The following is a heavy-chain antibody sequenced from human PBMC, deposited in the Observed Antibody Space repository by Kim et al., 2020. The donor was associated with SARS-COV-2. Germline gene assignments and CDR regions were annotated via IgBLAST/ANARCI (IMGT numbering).Heavy chain of an antibody. D-gene: IGHD3-9*01. CDR2: INTNTGNP. CDR1: GYTFTSYA. V-gene: IGHV7-4-1*02. Sequence: ASVKVSCKASGYTFTSYAMNWVRQAPGQGLEWMGWINTNTGNPTYAQGFTGRFVFSLDTSVSTAYLKISSLKAEDTAVYYCAREGVRTYYDILPGCLNKEYVDYWGQGTLVTVSS. J-gene: IGHJ4*02. CDR3: AREGVRTYYDILPGCLNKEYVDY.